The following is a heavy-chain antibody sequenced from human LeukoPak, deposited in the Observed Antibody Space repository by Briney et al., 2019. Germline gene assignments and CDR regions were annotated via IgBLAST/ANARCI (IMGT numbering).Heavy chain of an antibody. J-gene: IGHJ4*02. CDR3: ARGEEYCSGGSCYVLFDY. D-gene: IGHD2-15*01. Sequence: ASVKVSRKASGGTFSSYAISWVRQAPGQGLEWMGGIIPIFGTANYAQKFRGRVTITTDESTSTAYMELSSLRSEDTAVYYCARGEEYCSGGSCYVLFDYWGQGTLVTVSS. V-gene: IGHV1-69*05. CDR2: IIPIFGTA. CDR1: GGTFSSYA.